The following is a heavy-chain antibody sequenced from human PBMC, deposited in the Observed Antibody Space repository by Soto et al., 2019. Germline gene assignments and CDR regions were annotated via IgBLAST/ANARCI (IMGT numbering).Heavy chain of an antibody. V-gene: IGHV3-72*01. CDR1: GFTFSDHY. CDR2: TRNKAKSHTT. Sequence: EVQLVESGGDLVQPGGSLRLSCAASGFTFSDHYMDWVRQAPGKGLAWVGRTRNKAKSHTTEYAASAKGRFTISRDDSNNSLYLQMTSLKTEDTAVYFCASGSAGGSDSYYYGLDVWGQGTTVTDSS. D-gene: IGHD2-15*01. J-gene: IGHJ6*02. CDR3: ASGSAGGSDSYYYGLDV.